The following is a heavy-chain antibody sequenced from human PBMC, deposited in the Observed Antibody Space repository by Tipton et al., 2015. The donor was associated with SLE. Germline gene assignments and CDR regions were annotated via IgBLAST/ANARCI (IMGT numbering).Heavy chain of an antibody. J-gene: IGHJ4*02. CDR2: IKHDGSRK. V-gene: IGHV3-7*04. CDR1: GFTLGNYW. Sequence: SLRLSCVGSGFTLGNYWMSWVRQTPGRGLEWVANIKHDGSRKYYVDSVRGRFTISRDNAKNSLYLQMNSLRAEDTAVYYCARGDRNSGDCWGQGTLVTVSS. D-gene: IGHD1/OR15-1a*01. CDR3: ARGDRNSGDC.